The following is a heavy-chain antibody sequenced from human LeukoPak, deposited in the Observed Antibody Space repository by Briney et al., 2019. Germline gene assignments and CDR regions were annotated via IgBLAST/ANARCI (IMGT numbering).Heavy chain of an antibody. CDR1: GYTFTSYG. Sequence: ASVKVSCKASGYTFTSYGISWVRQAPGQGLEWMGWISTYNGNTNYAQKLQGRVTMTTDTSTSTAYMELRSLRSDDTAVYYCARDLCSSTSCYPTDYYYYGMDVWGQGTTVTVSS. J-gene: IGHJ6*02. CDR3: ARDLCSSTSCYPTDYYYYGMDV. CDR2: ISTYNGNT. V-gene: IGHV1-18*01. D-gene: IGHD2-2*01.